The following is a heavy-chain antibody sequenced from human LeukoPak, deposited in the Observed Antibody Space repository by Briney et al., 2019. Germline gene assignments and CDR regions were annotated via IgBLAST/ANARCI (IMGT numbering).Heavy chain of an antibody. J-gene: IGHJ4*02. Sequence: PSETLSLTCTVSGGSITSAGYSWGWIRQPAGKGLEWIGRIYSSGSTNSNPSRQGRVTISVDTSKNQFSLKLSSVTAADTAVYYCARGYCTRTSCSENRYYFDSWGQGTLVTVSS. CDR1: GGSITSAGYS. D-gene: IGHD2-2*01. V-gene: IGHV4-61*02. CDR2: IYSSGST. CDR3: ARGYCTRTSCSENRYYFDS.